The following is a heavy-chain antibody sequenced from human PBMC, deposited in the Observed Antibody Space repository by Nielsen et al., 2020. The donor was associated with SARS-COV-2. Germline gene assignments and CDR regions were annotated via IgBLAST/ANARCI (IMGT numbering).Heavy chain of an antibody. V-gene: IGHV4-59*12. CDR3: ARERLNAAAGTDAFDI. Sequence: GSLRLSCAVYGGSFSGYYWSWIRQPPGKGLEWIGYIYYSGSTNYNPSLKSRVTISVDTSKNQFSLKLSSVTAADTAVYYCARERLNAAAGTDAFDIWGQGTMVTVSS. CDR2: IYYSGST. J-gene: IGHJ3*02. D-gene: IGHD6-13*01. CDR1: GGSFSGYY.